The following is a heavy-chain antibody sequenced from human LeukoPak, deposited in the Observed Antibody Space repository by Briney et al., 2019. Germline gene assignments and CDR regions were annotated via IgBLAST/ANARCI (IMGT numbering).Heavy chain of an antibody. CDR3: ARGDDFWSGCRVERYFDWLLKGCYYGMDV. V-gene: IGHV1-2*02. D-gene: IGHD3-9*01. J-gene: IGHJ6*02. CDR2: INPNSGGT. CDR1: GYTFTGYY. Sequence: GASVKVSCKASGYTFTGYYMHWVRQAPGQGLEWMGWINPNSGGTNYAQKFQGRVTMTRDTSISTAYMELSRLRSDDTAVYYCARGDDFWSGCRVERYFDWLLKGCYYGMDVWGQGTTVTVSS.